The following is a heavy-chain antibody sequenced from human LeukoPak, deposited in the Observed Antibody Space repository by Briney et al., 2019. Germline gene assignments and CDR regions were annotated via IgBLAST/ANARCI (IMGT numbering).Heavy chain of an antibody. J-gene: IGHJ5*02. CDR3: ARGGREGIAAAGT. V-gene: IGHV1-2*02. CDR2: INPNSGGT. CDR1: GYTFTGYY. Sequence: ASVKVSCKASGYTFTGYYMHWVRQAPGQGLEWMGWINPNSGGTNYAQKFQGRATMTRDTSISTAYMELSRLRSDDTAVYHCARGGREGIAAAGTWGQGTLVTVSS. D-gene: IGHD6-13*01.